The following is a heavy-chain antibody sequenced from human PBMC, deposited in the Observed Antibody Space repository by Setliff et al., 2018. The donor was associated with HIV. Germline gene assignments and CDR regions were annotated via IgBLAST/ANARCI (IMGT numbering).Heavy chain of an antibody. CDR1: GGSFGDYH. V-gene: IGHV4-4*07. Sequence: LSLTCTLSGGSFGDYHWSWIRQPAGRGLEWIGRIFRSGTTDYKFSLKSRITISIDTSRNQFSLRLNSVTAEDTAVYYCARDRHYSGVGSYGPWVQGTLVTVSS. CDR3: ARDRHYSGVGSYGP. D-gene: IGHD3-10*01. J-gene: IGHJ5*02. CDR2: IFRSGTT.